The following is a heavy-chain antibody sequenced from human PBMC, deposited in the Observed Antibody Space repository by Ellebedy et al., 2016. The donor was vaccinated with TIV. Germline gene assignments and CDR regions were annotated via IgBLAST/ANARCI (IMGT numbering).Heavy chain of an antibody. V-gene: IGHV3-7*01. CDR2: MKEDGSEI. J-gene: IGHJ4*02. CDR1: GFTFSGYT. D-gene: IGHD2-2*01. CDR3: ARGGSSRFDY. Sequence: GESLKISCAASGFTFSGYTMSWVRQASGRGLEWVARMKEDGSEIYYLDSVRGRFTISRDNAKNSLHLQMNSLRAEDTAVYYCARGGSSRFDYWGQGILVTVSS.